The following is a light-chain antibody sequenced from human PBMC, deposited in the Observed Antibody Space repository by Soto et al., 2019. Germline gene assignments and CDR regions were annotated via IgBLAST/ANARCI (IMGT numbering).Light chain of an antibody. V-gene: IGLV1-51*01. CDR1: SSNIGNNY. CDR2: DNN. Sequence: QSVLTQPPSVSAAPGQTVTIFCSGSSSNIGNNYVSWYQQLPGTAPKLLIYDNNTRPSGIPDRFSGSKSGTSATLGITGLQTGDEADYYCGTWDSSLSAGVFGGGTKLTVL. CDR3: GTWDSSLSAGV. J-gene: IGLJ2*01.